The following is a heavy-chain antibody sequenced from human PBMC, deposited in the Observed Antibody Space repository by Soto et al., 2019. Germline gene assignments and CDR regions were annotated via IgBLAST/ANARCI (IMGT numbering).Heavy chain of an antibody. CDR1: GFTFSSYA. Sequence: GGSLRLSCAASGFTFSSYAMSWVRQAPGKGLEWVSAISGSGGSTYYADSVKGRFTISRDNSKNTLYLQMNSLRAEDTAVYYFAKMGTGDHYDILTGYWPYWGQGTLVTVSS. J-gene: IGHJ4*02. CDR3: AKMGTGDHYDILTGYWPY. V-gene: IGHV3-23*01. D-gene: IGHD3-9*01. CDR2: ISGSGGST.